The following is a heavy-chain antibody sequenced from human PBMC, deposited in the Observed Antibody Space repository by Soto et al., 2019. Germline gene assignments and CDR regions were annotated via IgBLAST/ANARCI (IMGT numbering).Heavy chain of an antibody. CDR3: SRSGRAADY. J-gene: IGHJ4*02. V-gene: IGHV3-7*01. D-gene: IGHD6-25*01. CDR1: GFTFSSYW. Sequence: SLRLSCAASGFTFSSYWMSWVRQAPGKGLEWVANIKQDGSKKYYVDSVKGRFTISRDNAAYSLFLQMNSLRAEDTALYYCSRSGRAADYWGPGTLVTVSS. CDR2: IKQDGSKK.